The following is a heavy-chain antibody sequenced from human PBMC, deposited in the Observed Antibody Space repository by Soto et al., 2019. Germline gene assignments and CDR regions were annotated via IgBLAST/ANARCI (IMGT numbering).Heavy chain of an antibody. D-gene: IGHD6-19*01. J-gene: IGHJ4*02. Sequence: EVQLVESGGGVVHPGRSLRLSCAACGFTFDDYAMHWVRQAPGKGLEWVSGISYNSGSIGYAVSVMGRVTIYRDNAKNSLYLQMNSLRAEDTALYYCAKASGYSSGHLFDYWGQGTLVTVSS. CDR1: GFTFDDYA. CDR3: AKASGYSSGHLFDY. V-gene: IGHV3-9*01. CDR2: ISYNSGSI.